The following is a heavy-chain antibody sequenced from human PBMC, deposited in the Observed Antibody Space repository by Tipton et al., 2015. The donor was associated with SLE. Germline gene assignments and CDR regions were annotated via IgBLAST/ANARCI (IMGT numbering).Heavy chain of an antibody. V-gene: IGHV1-69*04. Sequence: QSGAEVKKPGSSVKVSCKASGGTFSSYAISWVRQAPGQGLEWMGGIIPILGIANYAQKFQGRVTITADKSTSTAYMELGSLRSEDTAVYYCARDNRYYYGSGSFDYWGQGTLVTVSS. CDR3: ARDNRYYYGSGSFDY. CDR1: GGTFSSYA. CDR2: IIPILGIA. D-gene: IGHD3-10*01. J-gene: IGHJ4*02.